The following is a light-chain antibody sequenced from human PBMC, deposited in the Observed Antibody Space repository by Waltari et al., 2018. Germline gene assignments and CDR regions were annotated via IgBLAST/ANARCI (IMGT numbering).Light chain of an antibody. V-gene: IGLV1-40*01. CDR1: SSNIGAGYD. Sequence: QSVLTQPPSVSGAPGQRVPISCTGSSSNIGAGYDVPRYQQLPGTAPKPLIYGKRNRPSGVPNRFSGSKSGTSASLAITGLQAEDEADYYCQSYDSSLSGSGVFGGGTKLTVL. CDR2: GKR. J-gene: IGLJ3*02. CDR3: QSYDSSLSGSGV.